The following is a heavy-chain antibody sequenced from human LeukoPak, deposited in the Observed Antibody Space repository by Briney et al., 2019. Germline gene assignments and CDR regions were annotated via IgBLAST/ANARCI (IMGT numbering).Heavy chain of an antibody. J-gene: IGHJ4*02. Sequence: GGSLRLSCAASGFTFSSYGMHWVRQAPGKGLEWVAVIWYDGSNKYYADSVKGRFTISRDNSKNTLYLQMNSLRAEDTAVYYCARDRLRYCSSTSCYLFDYWGQGILVTVSS. CDR1: GFTFSSYG. CDR3: ARDRLRYCSSTSCYLFDY. V-gene: IGHV3-33*01. D-gene: IGHD2-2*01. CDR2: IWYDGSNK.